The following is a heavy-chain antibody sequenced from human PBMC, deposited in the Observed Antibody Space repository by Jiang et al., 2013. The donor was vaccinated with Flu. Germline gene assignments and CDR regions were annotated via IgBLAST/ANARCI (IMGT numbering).Heavy chain of an antibody. CDR3: ARANNWFDP. J-gene: IGHJ5*02. Sequence: LEWMGWINAGNGNTKYSQKFQGRVTITRDTSASTAYMELSSLRSEDTAVYYCARANNWFDPWGQGTLVTVSS. CDR2: INAGNGNT. V-gene: IGHV1-3*01.